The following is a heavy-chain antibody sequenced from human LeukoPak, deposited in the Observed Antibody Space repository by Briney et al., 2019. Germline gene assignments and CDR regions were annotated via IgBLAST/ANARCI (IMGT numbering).Heavy chain of an antibody. D-gene: IGHD2-2*01. J-gene: IGHJ4*02. CDR1: GYTFTGYY. CDR3: ATDYCSSTSCHV. Sequence: ASVKVSCKAFGYTFTGYYMHWVRQAPGQGLEWMGWINPNSGGTNYAQKFQGRVTMTRDTSISTAYMELSRLRSDDTAVYYCATDYCSSTSCHVWGQGTLVTVSS. CDR2: INPNSGGT. V-gene: IGHV1-2*02.